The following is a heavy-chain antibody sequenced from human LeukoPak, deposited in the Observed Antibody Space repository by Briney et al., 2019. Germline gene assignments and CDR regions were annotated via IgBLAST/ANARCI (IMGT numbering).Heavy chain of an antibody. CDR2: IWYDGSNK. Sequence: GGSLRLSCAASGFTFSSYGMHWVRQAPGKGLEWVAVIWYDGSNKYYADSVKGRFTISRDNSKNTLYLQMNSLRAEDTAGYYCAREFSSSWQFFDYWDQGTLVTVSS. J-gene: IGHJ4*02. V-gene: IGHV3-33*01. CDR1: GFTFSSYG. D-gene: IGHD6-13*01. CDR3: AREFSSSWQFFDY.